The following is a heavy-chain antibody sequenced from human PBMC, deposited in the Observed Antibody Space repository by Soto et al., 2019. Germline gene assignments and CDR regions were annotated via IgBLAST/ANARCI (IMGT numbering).Heavy chain of an antibody. J-gene: IGHJ3*02. CDR2: ISHDGSSK. CDR3: AKAPARQKTYTFDI. CDR1: GFAFSNYG. V-gene: IGHV3-30*18. Sequence: QVRLVESGGGVVQPGRSLRLSCTVSGFAFSNYGMHWVRQTPGKGLEWVAVISHDGSSKYYADSVKDRFAISRDNSKKTLSLQMTNLRPEDTAVYFCAKAPARQKTYTFDIWGRGTMVTVSS.